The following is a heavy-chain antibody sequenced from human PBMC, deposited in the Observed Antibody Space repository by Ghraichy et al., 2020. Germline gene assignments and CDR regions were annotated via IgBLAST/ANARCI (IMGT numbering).Heavy chain of an antibody. Sequence: GGSLRLSCAASGFTFSDYYMSWIRQAPGKGLEWVSYISSSGRTIYYADSVKGRFTISRDNAKNSLNLQMNSLRAEDTAVYYCARDHGDIHWKYPDYWGQGTLVTVSS. V-gene: IGHV3-11*01. CDR2: ISSSGRTI. J-gene: IGHJ4*02. CDR1: GFTFSDYY. CDR3: ARDHGDIHWKYPDY. D-gene: IGHD4-17*01.